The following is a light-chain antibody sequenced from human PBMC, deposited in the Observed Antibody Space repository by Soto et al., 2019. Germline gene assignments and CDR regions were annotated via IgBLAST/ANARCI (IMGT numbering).Light chain of an antibody. J-gene: IGKJ4*01. CDR1: QSVGRNY. Sequence: EIVLTQSPGTLTLSPGERATLSCRASQSVGRNYLAWYQQKPGQAPRLLIYGASSRATGIPDRFSGSGSGTDFTLSLSRLEPDAFAVYYCQQYASSPLSFGGGTKVEIK. CDR3: QQYASSPLS. V-gene: IGKV3-20*01. CDR2: GAS.